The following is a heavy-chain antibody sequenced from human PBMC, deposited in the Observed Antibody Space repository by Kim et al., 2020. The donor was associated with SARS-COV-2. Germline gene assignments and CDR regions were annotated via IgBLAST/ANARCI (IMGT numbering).Heavy chain of an antibody. Sequence: GGSLRLSCAASGFTFSDYAMSWVRQAPGKGLEWVSAIRGSDGTTFYADSVKGRFTISRDNSKNTVSLLMNNLRAEDTAVYYCAKAMWLYYFDAWGQGT. CDR3: AKAMWLYYFDA. D-gene: IGHD3-22*01. CDR2: IRGSDGTT. V-gene: IGHV3-23*01. J-gene: IGHJ4*02. CDR1: GFTFSDYA.